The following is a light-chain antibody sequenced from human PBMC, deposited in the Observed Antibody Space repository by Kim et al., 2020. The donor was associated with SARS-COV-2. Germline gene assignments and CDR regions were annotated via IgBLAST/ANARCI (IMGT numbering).Light chain of an antibody. CDR3: QQYNSWPPLS. CDR2: GAS. Sequence: VSPGERGTLSCRASQSVSSNLAWYQQKPGQAPRLLIYGASNRATGIPARFSGSGSGTEFTLNISSLQSEDFAVYFCQQYNSWPPLSFGGGTKVEI. V-gene: IGKV3-15*01. CDR1: QSVSSN. J-gene: IGKJ4*01.